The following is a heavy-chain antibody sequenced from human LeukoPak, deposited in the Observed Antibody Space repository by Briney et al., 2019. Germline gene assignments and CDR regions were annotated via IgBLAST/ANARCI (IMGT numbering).Heavy chain of an antibody. D-gene: IGHD3-9*01. CDR3: ARTKDYDILTGYYD. Sequence: SETLSLTCTVSGGSISSYYWSWLRQPPGKGLEWIGYIYYSGSTNYNPSLKSRVTISVDTSKNQFSLKLSSVTAADTAVYYCARTKDYDILTGYYDWGQGTLVTVSS. CDR1: GGSISSYY. CDR2: IYYSGST. J-gene: IGHJ4*02. V-gene: IGHV4-59*08.